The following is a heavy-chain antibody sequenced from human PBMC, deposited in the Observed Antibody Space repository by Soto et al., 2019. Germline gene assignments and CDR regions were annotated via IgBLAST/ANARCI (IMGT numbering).Heavy chain of an antibody. CDR3: ARGEYYYGSTD. D-gene: IGHD3-10*01. Sequence: SETLSLTCTVSGGSISSYYWSWIRQPPGKGLEWIGYIYYSGRIDYNPSLKSRVTISVDTSKNQFSRKLSSVTAADTAVYYCARGEYYYGSTDWGQGTLVTVSS. CDR1: GGSISSYY. CDR2: IYYSGRI. V-gene: IGHV4-59*01. J-gene: IGHJ4*02.